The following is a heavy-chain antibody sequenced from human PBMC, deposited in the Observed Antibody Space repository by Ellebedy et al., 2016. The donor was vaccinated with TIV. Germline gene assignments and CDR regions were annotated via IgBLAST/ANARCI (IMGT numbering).Heavy chain of an antibody. Sequence: ASVKVSWXASGYTFTNYYIHWLRQAPGQGLEWMGIIVPSGGSTNFAPKFQDRVTMTRDTSTSTVYMELSSLRSEDTAVFYCARELPSSYYFDYWGQGTLVTVSS. J-gene: IGHJ4*02. CDR1: GYTFTNYY. CDR3: ARELPSSYYFDY. V-gene: IGHV1-46*01. CDR2: IVPSGGST.